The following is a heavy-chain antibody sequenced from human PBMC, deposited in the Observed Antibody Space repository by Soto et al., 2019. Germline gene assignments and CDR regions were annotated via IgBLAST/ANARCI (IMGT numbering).Heavy chain of an antibody. J-gene: IGHJ6*02. CDR1: GFTFSRYG. CDR2: ISYDGSDK. D-gene: IGHD2-2*01. Sequence: QVLLEESGGGVVQPGRSLRLSCAASGFTFSRYGMHWVRQAPGKGLEWVALISYDGSDKYYADSVKGRFTISRDNSKNTLDLQMNSWSAADTALYYCARVIVLAPPERTIRYYYYYGMDVWGQGPTVTVPS. CDR3: ARVIVLAPPERTIRYYYYYGMDV. V-gene: IGHV3-30-3*01.